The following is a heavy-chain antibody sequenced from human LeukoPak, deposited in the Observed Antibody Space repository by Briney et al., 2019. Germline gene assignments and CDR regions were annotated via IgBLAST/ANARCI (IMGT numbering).Heavy chain of an antibody. CDR2: ISSSSSYI. J-gene: IGHJ6*02. V-gene: IGHV3-21*04. D-gene: IGHD3-16*01. CDR3: ARGGGLDV. CDR1: GFTFSSYS. Sequence: GGSLRLSCAASGFTFSSYSMNWVRQAPGKGLEWVSSISSSSSYIYYADSVKGRFTISRDNAKDSLYLQMSNLRAEDTAVYFCARGGGLDVWGQGATVTVSS.